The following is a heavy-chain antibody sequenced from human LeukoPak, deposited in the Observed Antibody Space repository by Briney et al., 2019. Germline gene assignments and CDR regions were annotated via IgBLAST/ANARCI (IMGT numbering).Heavy chain of an antibody. CDR3: ARIYDSSGSDAFDI. Sequence: GGSLRLSCAASGFTFSDYYMSWIRQAPGKGLEWVSYISSSGSTIYYADSVKGRFTISRDNAKNSLYLQMNSLRAEDTAVYYCARIYDSSGSDAFDIWGQGTMVTVSS. CDR2: ISSSGSTI. D-gene: IGHD3-22*01. V-gene: IGHV3-11*04. J-gene: IGHJ3*02. CDR1: GFTFSDYY.